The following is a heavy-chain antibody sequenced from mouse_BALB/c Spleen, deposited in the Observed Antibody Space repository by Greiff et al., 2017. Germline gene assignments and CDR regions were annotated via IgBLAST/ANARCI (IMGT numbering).Heavy chain of an antibody. J-gene: IGHJ4*01. Sequence: EVQLVESGGGLVQPGGSRKLSCAASGFTFSSFGMHWVRQAPEKGLEWVAYISSGSSTIYYADTVKGRFTISRDNPKNTLFLQMTSLRSEDTAMYYCARSIGYYYGSSYAMDYWGQGTSVTVSS. D-gene: IGHD1-1*01. CDR1: GFTFSSFG. CDR3: ARSIGYYYGSSYAMDY. CDR2: ISSGSSTI. V-gene: IGHV5-17*02.